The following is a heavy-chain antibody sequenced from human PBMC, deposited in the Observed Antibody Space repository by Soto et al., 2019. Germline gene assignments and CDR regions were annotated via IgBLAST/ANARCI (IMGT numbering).Heavy chain of an antibody. CDR1: GYTFTSYD. CDR2: MNPNSGNT. D-gene: IGHD3-3*01. CDR3: ARAIYPYYDFWSGYFDY. J-gene: IGHJ4*02. V-gene: IGHV1-8*01. Sequence: QVQLVQSGAEVKKPGASVKVSCKASGYTFTSYDINWVRQATGQGLEWMGWMNPNSGNTGYAQKLQGRVTMTRNTSISTAYMELSSLRSEDTAVYYCARAIYPYYDFWSGYFDYWGQGTLVTVSS.